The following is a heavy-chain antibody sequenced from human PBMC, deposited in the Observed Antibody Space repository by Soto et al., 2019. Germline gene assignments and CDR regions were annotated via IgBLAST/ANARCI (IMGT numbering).Heavy chain of an antibody. CDR3: AKDVISGDGFWLMDH. CDR1: GFTFSAYA. D-gene: IGHD2-21*02. CDR2: IYGNGAGI. V-gene: IGHV3-23*01. J-gene: IGHJ4*02. Sequence: GVLRLSCAASGFTFSAYAMTWVRQAPGKGLESVSGIYGNGAGIQYADSVRGRFTISRDNSKNTLYLQMNSLRAEDTAVYYCAKDVISGDGFWLMDHWGQGTLVTVSS.